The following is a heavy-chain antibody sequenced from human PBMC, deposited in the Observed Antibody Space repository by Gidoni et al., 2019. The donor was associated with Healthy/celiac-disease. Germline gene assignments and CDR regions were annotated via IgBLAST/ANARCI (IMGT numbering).Heavy chain of an antibody. CDR1: GGSFSGYY. CDR2: INHSGST. CDR3: ARARKGYFDL. J-gene: IGHJ2*01. Sequence: QVQLQQWGAGLLKPSETLSLTCAVYGGSFSGYYWSWIRHPPGKGLEWIGEINHSGSTNYNPSLKSRVTISVDTSKNQFSLKLSSVTAADTAVYYCARARKGYFDLWGRGTLVTVSS. V-gene: IGHV4-34*01.